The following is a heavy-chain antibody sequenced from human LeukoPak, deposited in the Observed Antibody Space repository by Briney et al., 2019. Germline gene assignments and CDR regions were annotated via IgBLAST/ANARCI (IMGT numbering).Heavy chain of an antibody. J-gene: IGHJ4*02. CDR1: GVSFSGYY. V-gene: IGHV4-34*01. D-gene: IGHD5-12*01. CDR2: IYYSGST. CDR3: ARATGVEATNRLYYFDY. Sequence: SETLSLTCAVYGVSFSGYYWSWIRQPPGKGLEWIGYIYYSGSTNYNPSLKSRVTISVDTSKNQFSLKLSSVTVADTAVYYCARATGVEATNRLYYFDYWGQGTLVTVSS.